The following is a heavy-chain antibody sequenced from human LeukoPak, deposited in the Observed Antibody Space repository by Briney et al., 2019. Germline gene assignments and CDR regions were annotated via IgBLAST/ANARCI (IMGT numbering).Heavy chain of an antibody. CDR2: IYYSGST. CDR3: ARSHPTPTIFGVVIMALCVPPVDY. J-gene: IGHJ4*02. Sequence: SETLSLTCTVSGGSISSSSYYCGWIRQPPGKGLEWIGSIYYSGSTYYNPSPKSRVTISVDTSKNQFSLKLSSVTAADTAVYYCARSHPTPTIFGVVIMALCVPPVDYWGQGTLVTVSS. D-gene: IGHD3-3*01. CDR1: GGSISSSSYY. V-gene: IGHV4-39*01.